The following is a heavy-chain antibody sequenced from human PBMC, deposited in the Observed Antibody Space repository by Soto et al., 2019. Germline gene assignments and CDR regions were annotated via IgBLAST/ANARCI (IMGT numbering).Heavy chain of an antibody. D-gene: IGHD3-3*01. V-gene: IGHV4-30-4*01. J-gene: IGHJ4*02. CDR2: IFYSGAA. CDR3: ARDVTYFRSGYFLFDS. CDR1: GASMFNSDYY. Sequence: QVHLQESGPGLVEPSQTLSLTCSVSGASMFNSDYYWSWIRQAPGKGLEWIGVIFYSGAAYYNPSLKSRLVISVDATKNQFSLQLTSVTAADTAVYYCARDVTYFRSGYFLFDSWGQGALVTVSS.